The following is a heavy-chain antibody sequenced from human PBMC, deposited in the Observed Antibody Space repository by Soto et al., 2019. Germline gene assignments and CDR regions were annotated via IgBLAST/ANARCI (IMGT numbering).Heavy chain of an antibody. Sequence: EVQLVESGGGLVRPGGSLRLSCAASGFTFSTYAMHWVRQATGKGLEYVSAISSDGDSTYYANSVKGSFTISRENSKNTLDLQMGSLRAEDMAVYYCVRGHYHMLTGYYDYWGQGTVVMVSS. CDR1: GFTFSTYA. CDR2: ISSDGDST. J-gene: IGHJ4*02. V-gene: IGHV3-64*01. CDR3: VRGHYHMLTGYYDY. D-gene: IGHD3-9*01.